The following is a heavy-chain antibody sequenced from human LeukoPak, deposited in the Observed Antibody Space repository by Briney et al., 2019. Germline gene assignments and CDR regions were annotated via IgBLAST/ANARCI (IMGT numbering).Heavy chain of an antibody. Sequence: SWVRQPPGKGLEWIGYIYYSGSTYYNPSLKSRVTISVDTSKNQFSLKLSSVTAADTAVYYCARVIGKRITMVRGAPRYFDYWGQGTLVTVSS. CDR2: IYYSGST. V-gene: IGHV4-30-4*08. J-gene: IGHJ4*02. D-gene: IGHD3-10*01. CDR3: ARVIGKRITMVRGAPRYFDY.